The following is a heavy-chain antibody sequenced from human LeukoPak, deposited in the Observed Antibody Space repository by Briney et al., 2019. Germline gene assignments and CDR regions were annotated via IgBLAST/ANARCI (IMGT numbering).Heavy chain of an antibody. J-gene: IGHJ4*02. CDR1: GGSISSGGYS. V-gene: IGHV4-61*08. CDR3: ARDPNLAAAGRYFDY. D-gene: IGHD6-13*01. CDR2: IYYSGST. Sequence: PSETLSLTCAVSGGSISSGGYSWSWIRQPPGKGLEWIGYIYYSGSTNYNPSLKSRVTISVDTSKNQFSLKLSSVTAADTAVYYCARDPNLAAAGRYFDYWGQGTLVTVSS.